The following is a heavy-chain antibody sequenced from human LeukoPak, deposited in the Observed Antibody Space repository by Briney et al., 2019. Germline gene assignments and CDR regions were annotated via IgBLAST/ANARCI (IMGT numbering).Heavy chain of an antibody. CDR1: GFTFSSYA. CDR2: ISGSGGST. CDR3: AKDSSGRQPSTDFDY. V-gene: IGHV3-23*01. D-gene: IGHD6-19*01. Sequence: GGSLRLSCAASGFTFSSYAMSWARQAPGKGLEWVSSISGSGGSTYCADCVKGRFTISRDNSKNTLYLQMSSLRAEDTAVYYCAKDSSGRQPSTDFDYWGQGTLVTVSS. J-gene: IGHJ4*02.